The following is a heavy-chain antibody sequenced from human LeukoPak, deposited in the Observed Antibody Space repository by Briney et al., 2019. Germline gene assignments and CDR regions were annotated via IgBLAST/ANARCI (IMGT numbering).Heavy chain of an antibody. CDR1: GFTFTTYT. V-gene: IGHV3-21*06. CDR2: ITSSSSYI. CDR3: ARGHSSSSFDY. J-gene: IGHJ4*02. Sequence: GGSLRLSCAASGFTFTTYTVNWVRQAPGKGLEWVSSITSSSSYIYYADSVKGRVTISRDSAKNSLYLQMNSLRAEDTAVYYCARGHSSSSFDYWGQGTLVTVSS. D-gene: IGHD6-13*01.